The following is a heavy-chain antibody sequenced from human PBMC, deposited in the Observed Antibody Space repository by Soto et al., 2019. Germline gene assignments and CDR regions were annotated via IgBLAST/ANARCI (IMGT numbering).Heavy chain of an antibody. D-gene: IGHD2-2*02. V-gene: IGHV1-69*06. CDR3: AREGRGKKAGYNGLVSLGY. CDR2: IIPIFNST. Sequence: QVQLVQSGAEVKTPGSSLKVSCTVSGSRFSNYVISWVRQAPGHGLEWLGRIIPIFNSTQYAQKFQGRVTIPADKSTNTASLEVSSLRSDDTAVYYCAREGRGKKAGYNGLVSLGYWGQGTLVTVSS. J-gene: IGHJ4*02. CDR1: GSRFSNYV.